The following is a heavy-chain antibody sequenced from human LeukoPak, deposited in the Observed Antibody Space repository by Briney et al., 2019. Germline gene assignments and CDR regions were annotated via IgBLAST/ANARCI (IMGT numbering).Heavy chain of an antibody. V-gene: IGHV4-61*02. Sequence: SSETLSLTCTVSGGSISSSSYYWSWIRQPAGKGLEWIGRIYTSGSTNYNPSLKSRVTMSVDTSKNQFSLRLSSVTAADTAVYYCARDDYWGQGTLVTVSS. CDR2: IYTSGST. J-gene: IGHJ4*02. CDR3: ARDDY. CDR1: GGSISSSSYY.